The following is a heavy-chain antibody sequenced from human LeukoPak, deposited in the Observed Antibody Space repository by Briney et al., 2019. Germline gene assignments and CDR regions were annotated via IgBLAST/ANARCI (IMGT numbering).Heavy chain of an antibody. J-gene: IGHJ4*02. CDR1: GGSVRSYF. V-gene: IGHV4-4*07. CDR3: ARDSESGYSGCDPSFDY. CDR2: IYTSGST. Sequence: SETLSLTCTVSGGSVRSYFWNWIRQPAGKGLEWIGRIYTSGSTKFNPSLKSRVTMSLDTSNNQFSLRLTSVAAADTAVYFCARDSESGYSGCDPSFDYWGQGILVTVSS. D-gene: IGHD5-12*01.